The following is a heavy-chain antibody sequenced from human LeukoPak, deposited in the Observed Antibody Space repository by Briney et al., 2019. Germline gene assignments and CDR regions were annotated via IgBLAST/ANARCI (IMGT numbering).Heavy chain of an antibody. CDR3: ARDVSAGGTNWFDP. V-gene: IGHV1-2*02. D-gene: IGHD3-16*01. CDR2: INPNSGGT. J-gene: IGHJ5*02. CDR1: GYTFTGYY. Sequence: ASVKVSCKASGYTFTGYYMHWVRQAPGQGLEWMGWINPNSGGTYYAQNFQGRVTMTRDTSISTAYMEMSRLRSDDTAVYYCARDVSAGGTNWFDPWGQGTLVTVSS.